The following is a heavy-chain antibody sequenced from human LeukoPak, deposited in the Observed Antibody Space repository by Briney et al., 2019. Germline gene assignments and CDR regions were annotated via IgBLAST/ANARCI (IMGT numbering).Heavy chain of an antibody. Sequence: GGSLRLSXAASGFTFSDYYMSWIRQAPGKGLEWVSYISSSGSTIYYADSVKGRFTISRDNAKNSLYLQMNSLRAEDTAVYYCARGGIAAAGPLSWDYYYYYMDVWGKGTTVTVSS. D-gene: IGHD6-13*01. CDR2: ISSSGSTI. J-gene: IGHJ6*03. V-gene: IGHV3-11*04. CDR1: GFTFSDYY. CDR3: ARGGIAAAGPLSWDYYYYYMDV.